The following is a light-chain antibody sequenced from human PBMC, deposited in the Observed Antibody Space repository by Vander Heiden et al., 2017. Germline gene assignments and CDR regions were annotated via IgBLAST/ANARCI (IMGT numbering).Light chain of an antibody. CDR1: KLGDKY. CDR2: KDN. J-gene: IGLJ2*01. CDR3: QAWDSGTVV. V-gene: IGLV3-1*01. Sequence: SSELTQPPSVSVSPGQTASITCSGDKLGDKYASWYQQKPGQSPVVVIYKDNKRPAGIPERFSGSSSGNTATLTISGTQAMDEADYYCQAWDSGTVVFGGGTKLTVL.